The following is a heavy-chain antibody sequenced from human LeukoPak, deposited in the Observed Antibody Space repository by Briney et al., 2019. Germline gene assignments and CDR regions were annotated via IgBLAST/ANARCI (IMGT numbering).Heavy chain of an antibody. CDR3: ARDRYCSGGSCSLDAFDI. Sequence: GASVKVSCKASGYTFTSYGISWVRQGPGQGLERLGWISAYNGNTNYAQKLQGRVTMTTDTSTSTAYMELRSLRSDDTAVYYCARDRYCSGGSCSLDAFDIWGQGTMVTVSS. J-gene: IGHJ3*02. D-gene: IGHD2-15*01. CDR1: GYTFTSYG. CDR2: ISAYNGNT. V-gene: IGHV1-18*01.